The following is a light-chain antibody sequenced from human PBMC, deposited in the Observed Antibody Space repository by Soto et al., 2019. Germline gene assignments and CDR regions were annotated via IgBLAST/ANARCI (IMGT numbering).Light chain of an antibody. J-gene: IGKJ2*01. CDR3: QQNYDNPYT. CDR2: TAS. Sequence: DIQMTQSPSSLSASVGDRVTITCRASQTINGYLNWYQQKPGKAPKLLIYTASTFQSGVPSRFSGSGSGTDFTLTINGLQPEDFATYYCQQNYDNPYTFGQGTKLVI. CDR1: QTINGY. V-gene: IGKV1-39*01.